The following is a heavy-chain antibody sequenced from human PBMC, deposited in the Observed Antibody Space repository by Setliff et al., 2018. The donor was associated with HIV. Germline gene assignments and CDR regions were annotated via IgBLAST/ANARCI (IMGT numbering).Heavy chain of an antibody. D-gene: IGHD2-21*02. V-gene: IGHV1-8*01. CDR3: AKVGGDGRFHYYQLDV. J-gene: IGHJ6*03. Sequence: ASVKVSCKASGYTFTSYDINWVRQATGQGLEWMGWMNPNSGNTGYAQKFQGRVTMTRNTLYLQINRLRPEDTAVYYCAKVGGDGRFHYYQLDVWGKGTTVTVSS. CDR1: GYTFTSYD. CDR2: MNPNSGNT.